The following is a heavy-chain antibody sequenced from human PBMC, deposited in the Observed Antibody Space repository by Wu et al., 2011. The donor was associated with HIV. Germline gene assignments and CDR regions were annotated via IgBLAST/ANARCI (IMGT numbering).Heavy chain of an antibody. J-gene: IGHJ5*02. CDR2: ISPYDGDT. V-gene: IGHV1-18*04. CDR3: AKSADDILTGYLRGWFDP. D-gene: IGHD3-9*01. CDR1: GYIFSDFY. Sequence: QVQLVQSGAEVRKPGASVRVSCKASGYIFSDFYMHWVRQAPGQGLEWMGYISPYDGDTHYAQKFQGRVTMTTDTSASTAFMELRSLRSDDTAVYYCAKSADDILTGYLRGWFDPWGQGTLVTVSS.